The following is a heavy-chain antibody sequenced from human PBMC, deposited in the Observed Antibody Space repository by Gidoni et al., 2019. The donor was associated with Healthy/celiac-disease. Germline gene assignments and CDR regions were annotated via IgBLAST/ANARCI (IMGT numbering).Heavy chain of an antibody. D-gene: IGHD6-19*01. CDR1: GFTFGAYA. V-gene: IGHV3-49*03. Sequence: EVQLVESGGGLVQPGRSRRLSCTASGFTFGAYAMSWFRQAPGKGLEWVGFIRSKSYGGTTEYAAPVKGSFTISRDDSKSIAYLQMNSLKTEDTAVYSCTRDSGWYPWGQGTLVTVSS. CDR2: IRSKSYGGTT. CDR3: TRDSGWYP. J-gene: IGHJ5*02.